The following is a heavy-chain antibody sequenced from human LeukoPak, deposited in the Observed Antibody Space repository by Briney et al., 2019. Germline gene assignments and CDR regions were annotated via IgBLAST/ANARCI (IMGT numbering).Heavy chain of an antibody. CDR2: INPSGGST. Sequence: ASVKVSXKASGYTFTSYYMHWVRQAPGQGLEWMGIINPSGGSTSYAQKFQGRVTMTRDTSTSTVYMELSSLRSEDTAVYYCARDTTPYNWFDPWGQGTLVTVSS. J-gene: IGHJ5*02. V-gene: IGHV1-46*01. CDR1: GYTFTSYY. D-gene: IGHD1-26*01. CDR3: ARDTTPYNWFDP.